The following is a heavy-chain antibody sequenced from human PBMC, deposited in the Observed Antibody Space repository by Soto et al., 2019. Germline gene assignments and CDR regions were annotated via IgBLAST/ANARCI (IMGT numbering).Heavy chain of an antibody. D-gene: IGHD1-1*01. CDR2: INAYNGKT. V-gene: IGHV1-18*01. J-gene: IGHJ6*02. CDR1: GYTFTSYG. CDR3: ARGKGMEENYYYYGLDI. Sequence: VASVKVSCKASGYTFTSYGISWVRQAPGQGLEWMGWINAYNGKTKHSQRFQGRVNITRDTSASTAYMELSSLRSEDTAVYYCARGKGMEENYYYYGLDIWGQGTTVTVSS.